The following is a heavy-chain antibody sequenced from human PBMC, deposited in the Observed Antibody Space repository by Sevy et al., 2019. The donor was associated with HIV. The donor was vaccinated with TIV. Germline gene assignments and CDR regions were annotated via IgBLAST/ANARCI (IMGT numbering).Heavy chain of an antibody. D-gene: IGHD2-8*02. CDR1: GFTFSNHA. J-gene: IGHJ3*02. V-gene: IGHV3-30*02. CDR2: IRYDGSNE. Sequence: GGSLRLSCAASGFTFSNHAMHWVRQAPGKGLEWVAFIRYDGSNEYYADSVKGRFTISRGNSKNTLYLQMNSLRPEDKAVYYCAKDRKVLLVVYAIPFDVFDIWGQGTMVTVSS. CDR3: AKDRKVLLVVYAIPFDVFDI.